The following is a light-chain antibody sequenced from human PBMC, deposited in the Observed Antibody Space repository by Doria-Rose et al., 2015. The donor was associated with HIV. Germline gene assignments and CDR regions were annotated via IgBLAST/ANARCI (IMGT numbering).Light chain of an antibody. CDR3: QQYYDTPS. CDR2: WAS. J-gene: IGKJ3*01. Sequence: DIRVTQSPESLGMSLGERATLNCKSNQSLLYTSKNYLAWYQQEPGQPPKLLLYWASTRQSGVPARFSGSGSGTDFTLTISSLEAEDVAVYYCQQYYDTPSFGPGTTVNIK. V-gene: IGKV4-1*01. CDR1: QSLLYTSKNY.